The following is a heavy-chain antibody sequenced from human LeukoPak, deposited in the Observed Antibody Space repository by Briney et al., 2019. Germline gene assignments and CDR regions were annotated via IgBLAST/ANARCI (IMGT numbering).Heavy chain of an antibody. CDR1: GDSVSRSDSY. CDR3: ARRRYYDGSGYLE. Sequence: SETLSLTCSVSGDSVSRSDSYWDWIRQPPGKGLEWIGTIYYSGRTYYSPSLKGRVTMSVDTSNNQFSLNLRSVTAADTAVYYCARRRYYDGSGYLEWGQGTLLSVSS. V-gene: IGHV4-39*01. J-gene: IGHJ1*01. CDR2: IYYSGRT. D-gene: IGHD3-22*01.